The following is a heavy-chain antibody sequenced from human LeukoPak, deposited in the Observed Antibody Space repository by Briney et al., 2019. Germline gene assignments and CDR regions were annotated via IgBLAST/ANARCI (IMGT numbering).Heavy chain of an antibody. D-gene: IGHD6-6*01. V-gene: IGHV3-30*18. CDR3: AKDRIAARGWFDP. Sequence: GRSLRLSCAASGFTFSSYGMRWVRQAPGKGLEWVAVISYDGSNKYYADSVKGRFTISRDNSKNTLYLQMNSLRAEDTAVYYCAKDRIAARGWFDPWGQGTLVTVSS. CDR2: ISYDGSNK. CDR1: GFTFSSYG. J-gene: IGHJ5*02.